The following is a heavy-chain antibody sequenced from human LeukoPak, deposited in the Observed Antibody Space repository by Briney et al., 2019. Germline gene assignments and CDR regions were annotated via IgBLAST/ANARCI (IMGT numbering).Heavy chain of an antibody. CDR2: IIPIFGTA. CDR1: GGTFSSYA. V-gene: IGHV1-69*05. J-gene: IGHJ4*02. CDR3: ARGSPWFSGSYLAT. Sequence: SVKVSCKASGGTFSSYAISWVRQAPGQGLEWMGGIIPIFGTANYAQKLQGRVTITTDESTSTAYMELSSLRSEDTAVYYCARGSPWFSGSYLATWGQGTLVTVSS. D-gene: IGHD1-26*01.